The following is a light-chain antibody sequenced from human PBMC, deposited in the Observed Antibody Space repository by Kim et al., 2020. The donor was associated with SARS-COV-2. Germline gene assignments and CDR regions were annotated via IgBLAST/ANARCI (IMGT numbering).Light chain of an antibody. CDR1: SSDVGGYNY. J-gene: IGLJ1*01. Sequence: SVTSSCTGTSSDVGGYNYVSWYQQHPGKAPNLIIYDVIKRPSGVPDRFSGSKSGNTASLTISGLQAEDEADYYCCSYAGSYTSDYVFGTGTKVTVL. V-gene: IGLV2-11*03. CDR2: DVI. CDR3: CSYAGSYTSDYV.